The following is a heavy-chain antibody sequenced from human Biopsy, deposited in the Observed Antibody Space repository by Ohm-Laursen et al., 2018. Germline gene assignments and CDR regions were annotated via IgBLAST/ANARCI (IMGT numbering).Heavy chain of an antibody. CDR2: IYFTGRT. CDR3: ASAGYNPDWNFDL. Sequence: GTLSLTCSVSGGPIDSYYWSWIRQPPGKALEWIGYIYFTGRTSYNPSLKSRVTMSVNTSKKQFPLRLSSVTAADTAVYYCASAGYNPDWNFDLWGRGTRVTVSS. CDR1: GGPIDSYY. J-gene: IGHJ2*01. V-gene: IGHV4-59*12. D-gene: IGHD5-24*01.